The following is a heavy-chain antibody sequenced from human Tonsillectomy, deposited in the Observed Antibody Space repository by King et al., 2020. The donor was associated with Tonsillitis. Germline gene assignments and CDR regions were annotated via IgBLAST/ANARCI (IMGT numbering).Heavy chain of an antibody. Sequence: QLVQSGGGVVQPGRSLRLSCAASGFTFTSYGMHWVRQAPGKGLEWVAVISYDGSDKYYADSVKGRFTISRDNSKNTLYLQMNSLRVEDTAVYYCAKDLYYYDSSGYLVYWGQGTLVTVSS. D-gene: IGHD3-22*01. CDR2: ISYDGSDK. CDR1: GFTFTSYG. CDR3: AKDLYYYDSSGYLVY. V-gene: IGHV3-30*18. J-gene: IGHJ4*02.